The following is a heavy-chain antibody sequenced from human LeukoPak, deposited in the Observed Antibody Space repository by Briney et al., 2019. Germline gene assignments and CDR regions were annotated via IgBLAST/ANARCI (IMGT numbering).Heavy chain of an antibody. CDR1: GFTFSSYA. D-gene: IGHD3-3*01. J-gene: IGHJ3*02. Sequence: GRSLRLSCAASGFTFSSYAMHWVRQAPGKGLEWVAVISYDGSNKYYADSVKGRFTISRDNSKNTLYLQMNSLRAEDTAVYYCAREQRDIDYDFWSGLTRAHAFDIWGQGTMVTVCS. CDR2: ISYDGSNK. CDR3: AREQRDIDYDFWSGLTRAHAFDI. V-gene: IGHV3-30-3*01.